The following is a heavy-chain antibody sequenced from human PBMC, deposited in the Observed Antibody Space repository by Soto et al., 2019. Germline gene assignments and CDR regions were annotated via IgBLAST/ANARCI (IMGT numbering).Heavy chain of an antibody. CDR2: IYYSGST. J-gene: IGHJ4*02. CDR1: GGSISSSSYY. Sequence: TLSLTCTVSGGSISSSSYYWGWIRQPPGKGLEWIGSIYYSGSTYYNPSLKSRVTISVDTSKNQFSLKLSSVTAADTAVYYCAISFGGVIVNDYWGQGTLVTVSS. CDR3: AISFGGVIVNDY. V-gene: IGHV4-39*01. D-gene: IGHD3-16*02.